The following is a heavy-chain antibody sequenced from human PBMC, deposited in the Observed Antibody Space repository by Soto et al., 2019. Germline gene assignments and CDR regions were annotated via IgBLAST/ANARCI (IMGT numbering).Heavy chain of an antibody. CDR2: ISSYNGNT. CDR3: ARDRGVVIPAVTYGMDV. J-gene: IGHJ6*02. D-gene: IGHD2-2*01. V-gene: IGHV1-18*01. CDR1: GYTFSSYG. Sequence: ASVKVFCKASGYTFSSYGFSWVRQAPGQGLEWMGWISSYNGNTRYAQKFQGRVTLTTDTSTSTGYMDLRDLRSDDTAIYYCARDRGVVIPAVTYGMDVWGQGTTVTVSS.